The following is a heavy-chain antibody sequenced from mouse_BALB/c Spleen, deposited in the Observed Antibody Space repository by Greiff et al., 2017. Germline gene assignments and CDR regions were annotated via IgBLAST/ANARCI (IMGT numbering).Heavy chain of an antibody. D-gene: IGHD1-2*01. CDR2: ISSGGST. Sequence: EVMLVESGGGLVKPGGSLKLSCAASGFTFSSYAMSWVRQTPEKRLEWVASISSGGSTYYPDSVKGRFTISRDNARNILYLQMSSLRSEDTAMYYCARVGLTTAFDYWGQGTTLTVSS. V-gene: IGHV5-6-5*01. J-gene: IGHJ2*01. CDR1: GFTFSSYA. CDR3: ARVGLTTAFDY.